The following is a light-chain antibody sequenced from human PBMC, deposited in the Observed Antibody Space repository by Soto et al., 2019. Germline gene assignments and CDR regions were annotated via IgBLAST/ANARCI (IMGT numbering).Light chain of an antibody. CDR3: SSYTSSNTLVV. J-gene: IGLJ2*01. CDR1: SIDVGGYNY. V-gene: IGLV2-14*01. CDR2: DVS. Sequence: QSALTQPASVSGSPGQSITISCTGTSIDVGGYNYVSWYQQHPGKAPKLMIYDVSNRPSGVSNRFSGSKSGNTASLTISGLQAEDEADYYCSSYTSSNTLVVFGGGTKLTVL.